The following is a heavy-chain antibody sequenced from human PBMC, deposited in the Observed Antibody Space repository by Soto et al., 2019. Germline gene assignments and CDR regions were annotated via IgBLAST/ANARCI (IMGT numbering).Heavy chain of an antibody. CDR2: IVVGSGNT. Sequence: ASVKLSCKACGVSFTSSAVQWVRQARGQRLEWVGWIVVGSGNTNYAQKFQERVTITRDMSTSTAYMELSSLRSEDTAVYYCAGTYYYDSSAYYAENDAFDIWGQGTMVTVSS. V-gene: IGHV1-58*01. CDR1: GVSFTSSA. D-gene: IGHD3-22*01. J-gene: IGHJ3*02. CDR3: AGTYYYDSSAYYAENDAFDI.